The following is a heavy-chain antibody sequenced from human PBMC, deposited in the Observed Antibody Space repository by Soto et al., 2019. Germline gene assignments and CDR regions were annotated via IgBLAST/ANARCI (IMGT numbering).Heavy chain of an antibody. CDR1: GYTFTSYA. J-gene: IGHJ4*02. D-gene: IGHD1-20*01. CDR2: VNAGNGNT. CDR3: ARDVGYNWNLIDY. V-gene: IGHV1-3*01. Sequence: QVQLVQSGAEVKKPGASVKASCTASGYTFTSYAIHWVRQAPGQRLEWMGWVNAGNGNTKYSQKLQGRVTITRDTSASTAYMELSSLRSEDTAVYYCARDVGYNWNLIDYWGQGTLVTGSS.